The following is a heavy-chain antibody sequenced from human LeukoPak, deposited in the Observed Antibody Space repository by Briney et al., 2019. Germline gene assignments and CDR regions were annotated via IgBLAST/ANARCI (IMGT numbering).Heavy chain of an antibody. V-gene: IGHV6-1*01. CDR1: GDSVSSNSVT. D-gene: IGHD2-2*01. Sequence: SQTLSLTCAISGDSVSSNSVTWNWIRQSPSRGLEWLVRTYYRSTWYNDYAVSVRGRITVNPDTSKNQFSLHLNSVAPEDTAVYYCARRLTQYDCFDPWGQGILVTVSS. CDR3: ARRLTQYDCFDP. J-gene: IGHJ5*02. CDR2: TYYRSTWYN.